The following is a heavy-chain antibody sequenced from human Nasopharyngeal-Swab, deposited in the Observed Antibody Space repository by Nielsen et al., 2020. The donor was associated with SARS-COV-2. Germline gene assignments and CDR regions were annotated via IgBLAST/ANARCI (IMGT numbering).Heavy chain of an antibody. J-gene: IGHJ6*02. CDR3: ARERELRGVYYYYYGMDV. D-gene: IGHD1-26*01. Sequence: DRQPPGKGLEWVSYISSSSSTIYYADSVKGRFTISRDNAKNSLYLQMNSLRDEDTAVYYCARERELRGVYYYYYGMDVWGQGTTVTVSS. V-gene: IGHV3-48*02. CDR2: ISSSSSTI.